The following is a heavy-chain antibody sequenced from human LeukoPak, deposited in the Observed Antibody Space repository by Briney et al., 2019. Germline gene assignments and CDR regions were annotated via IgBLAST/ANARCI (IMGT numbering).Heavy chain of an antibody. CDR3: ARVLGYCSSTSCYPSWFDP. D-gene: IGHD2-2*01. CDR1: GGSLSSYY. Sequence: SETLSLTCTISGGSLSSYYWSWIRQPPGKGLEWIGYIYYSGSTNYNPSLKSRVTISVDTSKNQFSLKLSSVTAADTAVYYCARVLGYCSSTSCYPSWFDPWGQGTLVTVSS. CDR2: IYYSGST. V-gene: IGHV4-59*01. J-gene: IGHJ5*02.